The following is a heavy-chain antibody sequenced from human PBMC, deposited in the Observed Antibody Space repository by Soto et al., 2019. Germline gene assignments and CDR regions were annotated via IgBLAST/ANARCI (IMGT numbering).Heavy chain of an antibody. V-gene: IGHV1-69*12. CDR2: IIPIFGTA. Sequence: QVQLVQSGAEVKKPGSSVKVSCKASGGTFSSYAISWVRQAAGQGLEWMGGIIPIFGTANYAQKFQGRVTITADESTSTAYMELSSLRSEDTAVYYCARDPTYYYDSSGPDYWGQGTLVTVSS. CDR1: GGTFSSYA. CDR3: ARDPTYYYDSSGPDY. J-gene: IGHJ4*02. D-gene: IGHD3-22*01.